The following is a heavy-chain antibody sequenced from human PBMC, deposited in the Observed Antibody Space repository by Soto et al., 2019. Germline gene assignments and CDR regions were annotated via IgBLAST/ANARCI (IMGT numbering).Heavy chain of an antibody. V-gene: IGHV1-46*01. Sequence: GASVKVSCKASGYTFTSYYMHCVRQAPGQGLEWMGIINPSGGSTSYAQKFQGRVTMTRDTSTSTVCMELSSLRSEDTAVYYCARDPHLLRYFDWKFDYWGQGTLVTVSS. CDR2: INPSGGST. J-gene: IGHJ4*02. D-gene: IGHD3-9*01. CDR1: GYTFTSYY. CDR3: ARDPHLLRYFDWKFDY.